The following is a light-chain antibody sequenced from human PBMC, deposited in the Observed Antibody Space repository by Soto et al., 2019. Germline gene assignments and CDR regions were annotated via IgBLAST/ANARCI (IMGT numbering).Light chain of an antibody. CDR3: QHADSFPLIT. CDR1: EDISTW. Sequence: GYRVTITCLYREDISTWLAWYQQKPGKAPKLLIYAASSLQSGVLSRFSGSGSGTDFTLTISSLQPEDFATYYCQHADSFPLITFGQGTRLENK. CDR2: AAS. J-gene: IGKJ5*01. V-gene: IGKV1-12*01.